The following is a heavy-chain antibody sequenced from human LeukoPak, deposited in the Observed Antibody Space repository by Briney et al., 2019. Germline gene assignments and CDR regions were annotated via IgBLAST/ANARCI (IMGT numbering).Heavy chain of an antibody. CDR1: GYTFSSCA. CDR2: ISGSGDST. J-gene: IGHJ4*02. CDR3: VKQGLVSLHFDY. V-gene: IGHV3-23*01. D-gene: IGHD3/OR15-3a*01. Sequence: GGSLRLSCAASGYTFSSCAMSWVRQAPGKGLEWVSTISGSGDSTYYADSVKGRFTISRDNSKNTLYLQMNSLRAEDTAVYYCVKQGLVSLHFDYWGQGTLVTVSS.